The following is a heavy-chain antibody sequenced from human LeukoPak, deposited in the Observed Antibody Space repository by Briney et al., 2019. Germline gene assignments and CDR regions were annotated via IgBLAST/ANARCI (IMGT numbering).Heavy chain of an antibody. D-gene: IGHD3-16*01. CDR1: GGTFSSYA. CDR2: IIPILGIA. V-gene: IGHV1-69*04. CDR3: ARVLLDYADHDAFDI. Sequence: SVKVSCKASGGTFSSYAISWVRQAPGQGLEWMGRIIPILGIANYAQKFQGRVTITADKSTSTAYMELSSLRSEDTAVYYCARVLLDYADHDAFDIWGQGTMVTVSS. J-gene: IGHJ3*02.